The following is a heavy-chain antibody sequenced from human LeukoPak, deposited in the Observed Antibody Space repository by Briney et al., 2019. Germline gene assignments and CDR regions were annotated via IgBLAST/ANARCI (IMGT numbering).Heavy chain of an antibody. V-gene: IGHV4-30-2*01. J-gene: IGHJ3*02. Sequence: PSETLSHTCTVSGGSISSGGYYWSWIRQPPGKGLEWIGYIYHSGSTYYNPSLKSRVTIPVDRSKNQFSLKLSSVTAADTAVYYCARAYCSSTSCYQSAFDIWGQGTMVTVSS. CDR1: GGSISSGGYY. CDR3: ARAYCSSTSCYQSAFDI. CDR2: IYHSGST. D-gene: IGHD2-2*01.